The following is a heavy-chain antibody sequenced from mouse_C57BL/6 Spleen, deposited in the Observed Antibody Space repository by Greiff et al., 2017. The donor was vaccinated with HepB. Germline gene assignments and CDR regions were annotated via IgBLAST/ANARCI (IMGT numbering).Heavy chain of an antibody. V-gene: IGHV5-17*01. Sequence: EVQVVESGGGLVKPGGSLKLSCAASGFTFSDYGMHWVRQAPEKGLEWVAYISSGSSTIYYADTVKGRFTFSRDNAKNTLFLQMTSLRSEDTAMYYCARNYYGSSQYYFDYWGQGTTLTVSS. CDR1: GFTFSDYG. CDR2: ISSGSSTI. D-gene: IGHD1-1*01. CDR3: ARNYYGSSQYYFDY. J-gene: IGHJ2*01.